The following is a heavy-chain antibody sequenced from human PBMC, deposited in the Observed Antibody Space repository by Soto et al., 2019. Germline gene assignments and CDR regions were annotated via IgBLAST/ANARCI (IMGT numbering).Heavy chain of an antibody. D-gene: IGHD3-10*01. V-gene: IGHV4-34*01. Sequence: PSETLSLTCAVYGGSFSGYYWSWIRQPPGKGLEWIGEINHSGSTNYNPSLKSRVTISVDTSKNQFSLKLSSVTAADTAVYYCARGDYSVWGQGTTVTVSS. CDR3: ARGDYSV. J-gene: IGHJ6*02. CDR2: INHSGST. CDR1: GGSFSGYY.